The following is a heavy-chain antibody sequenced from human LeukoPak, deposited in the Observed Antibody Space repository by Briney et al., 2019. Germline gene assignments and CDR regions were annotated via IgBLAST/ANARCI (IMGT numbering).Heavy chain of an antibody. CDR2: ISAYNGNT. CDR1: GYTFTSYG. J-gene: IGHJ4*02. Sequence: ASVKVSCKASGYTFTSYGISWVRQAPGQGLEWMGWISAYNGNTNYAQKFQGRVTMTRDTSISTAYMELSRLRSDDTAVYYCATLGSSSWYVFDYWGQGTLVTVSS. V-gene: IGHV1-18*01. D-gene: IGHD6-13*01. CDR3: ATLGSSSWYVFDY.